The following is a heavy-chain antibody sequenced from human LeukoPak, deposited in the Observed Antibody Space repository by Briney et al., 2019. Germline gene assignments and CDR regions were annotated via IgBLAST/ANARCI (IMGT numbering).Heavy chain of an antibody. CDR2: ISYDGSNK. Sequence: HPGGSLRLSCAASGFTFSSYAMHWVRQAPGKGLEWVAVISYDGSNKYYADSVKGRFTISRDNSKNTLYLQMNSLRAEDTAVYYCARMGRQQLFSLKPWIDYWGQGTLVTVSS. D-gene: IGHD6-13*01. J-gene: IGHJ4*02. V-gene: IGHV3-30*04. CDR3: ARMGRQQLFSLKPWIDY. CDR1: GFTFSSYA.